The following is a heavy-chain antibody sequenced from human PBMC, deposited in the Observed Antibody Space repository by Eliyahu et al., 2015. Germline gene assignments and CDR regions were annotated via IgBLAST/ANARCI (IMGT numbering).Heavy chain of an antibody. CDR3: ARDLEAFDI. V-gene: IGHV3-53*01. J-gene: IGHJ3*02. Sequence: EVQLVESGGGLIQPGGSLRLSCAASGFSVSMNDMTWVRQAPGKGLEWVSTIYSGGTTYYSDSVKGRFDISRDNSKNTLYLQMNSLRADDTAVYYCARDLEAFDIWGQGTMVTVSS. CDR2: IYSGGTT. CDR1: GFSVSMND.